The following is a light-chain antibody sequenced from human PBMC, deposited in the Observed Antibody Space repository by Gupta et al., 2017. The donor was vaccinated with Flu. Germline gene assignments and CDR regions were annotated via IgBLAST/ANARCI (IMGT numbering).Light chain of an antibody. V-gene: IGKV4-1*01. CDR3: HQYYSTLYT. Sequence: IVMTQSPDSLAVSLGERATINCKSSQTILYSSNNKNYLAWYQQKPGQRPKLLIYWASTRESGVPDRFSGSGSGTDFTLTISRFQAEDVAVYYCHQYYSTLYTFGQGTKLEIK. CDR2: WAS. J-gene: IGKJ2*01. CDR1: QTILYSSNNKNY.